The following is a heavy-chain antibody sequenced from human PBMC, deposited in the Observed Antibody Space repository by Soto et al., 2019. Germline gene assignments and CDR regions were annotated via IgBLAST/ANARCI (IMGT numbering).Heavy chain of an antibody. CDR2: IYHSGTT. CDR3: ARESSDYGSGSYYKPWFDP. J-gene: IGHJ5*02. D-gene: IGHD3-10*01. Sequence: SETLSLTCDVSGDSISSGYYWAWIRQPPGKGLEWIASIYHSGTTYYNPSLKSRVTISVDTSKNQFSLKLSSVTAADTAVYYCARESSDYGSGSYYKPWFDPWGQGTLVTVS. V-gene: IGHV4-38-2*01. CDR1: GDSISSGYY.